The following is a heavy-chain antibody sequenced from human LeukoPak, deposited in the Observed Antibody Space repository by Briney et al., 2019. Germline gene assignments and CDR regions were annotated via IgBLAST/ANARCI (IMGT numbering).Heavy chain of an antibody. J-gene: IGHJ6*03. V-gene: IGHV4-39*07. CDR3: ARAREYNFYENYYMDV. Sequence: PSETLSLTCTVSGGSISSSSYYWGWIRQPPGKGLEWIGTIYYSGKTYYNPSLTSRVTISINTSKSQLYLKLNSVTAADTAVYYCARAREYNFYENYYMDVWGKGTTVTVSS. D-gene: IGHD2/OR15-2a*01. CDR2: IYYSGKT. CDR1: GGSISSSSYY.